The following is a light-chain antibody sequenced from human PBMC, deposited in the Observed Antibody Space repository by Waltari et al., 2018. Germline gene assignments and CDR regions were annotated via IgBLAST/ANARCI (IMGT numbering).Light chain of an antibody. J-gene: IGKJ4*01. Sequence: DIVMTQSPLSLPVTPGEPASISCRSSQSLLHSNGNIYLDWYLQKPGQSPRLLIYLGSNRASGVPDRCSGSGSGTDFTLKISRVEAEDVGVYYCMQTLQTPLTFGGGTKVEIK. V-gene: IGKV2-28*01. CDR2: LGS. CDR3: MQTLQTPLT. CDR1: QSLLHSNGNIY.